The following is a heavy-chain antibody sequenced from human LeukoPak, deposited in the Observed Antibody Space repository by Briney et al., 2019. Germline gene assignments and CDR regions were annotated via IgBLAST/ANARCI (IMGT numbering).Heavy chain of an antibody. D-gene: IGHD3-10*01. Sequence: SVKVSCKASGGTFSSYAISWVRQAPGQGLEWMGGIIPIFGTANYAQKFQGRVTITADESTSTAYMELSSLRSEDTAVYYCASYGSGSFGYYYGMDVWGQGTTVTVSS. CDR2: IIPIFGTA. CDR1: GGTFSSYA. J-gene: IGHJ6*02. V-gene: IGHV1-69*13. CDR3: ASYGSGSFGYYYGMDV.